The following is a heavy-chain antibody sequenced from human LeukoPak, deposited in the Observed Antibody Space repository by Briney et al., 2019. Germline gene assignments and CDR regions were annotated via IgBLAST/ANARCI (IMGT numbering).Heavy chain of an antibody. CDR1: GGSISSYY. D-gene: IGHD3-10*01. Sequence: ETLSPTCLLSGGSISSYYGSWVRPPPGGGLEWVGSIYTRGSTNYKPSHKSRVTISGDTPNNQFSLQLSSLTAAETAEYYCASRVCVGSGRKPHYCYCDRDVRGKGTTVTVSS. J-gene: IGHJ6*03. CDR2: IYTRGST. V-gene: IGHV4-4*09. CDR3: ASRVCVGSGRKPHYCYCDRDV.